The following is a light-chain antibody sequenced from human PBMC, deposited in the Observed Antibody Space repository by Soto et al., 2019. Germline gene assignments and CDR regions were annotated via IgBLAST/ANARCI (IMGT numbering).Light chain of an antibody. J-gene: IGKJ1*01. CDR1: QSVSSN. Sequence: EIVMTQSPATLSVSPGERATLSCRASQSVSSNLAWYQQKVGQAPKLLIYDASTRATSIPARFSGIGSGTEFTLTISSLQSEDFAVYYCQQYNNWPETFGQGTKVDIK. V-gene: IGKV3-15*01. CDR3: QQYNNWPET. CDR2: DAS.